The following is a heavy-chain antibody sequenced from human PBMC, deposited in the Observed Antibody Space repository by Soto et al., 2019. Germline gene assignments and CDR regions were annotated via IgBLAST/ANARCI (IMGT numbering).Heavy chain of an antibody. J-gene: IGHJ6*02. CDR1: GYIFVNYG. D-gene: IGHD3-16*01. Sequence: QVQLEQSGDEVKKPGASVKVSCKASGYIFVNYGIAWVRQAPGQGLEWLGWISPHTGNTYYATKVQGRLTLTTDTATGTAFMDLASLTAADTAVYYCAMVDLYVTPTPPDVWGQGTTVTVSS. V-gene: IGHV1-18*01. CDR3: AMVDLYVTPTPPDV. CDR2: ISPHTGNT.